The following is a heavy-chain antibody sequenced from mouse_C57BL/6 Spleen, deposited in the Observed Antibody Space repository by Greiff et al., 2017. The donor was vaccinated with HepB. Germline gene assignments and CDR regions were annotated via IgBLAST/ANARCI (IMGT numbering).Heavy chain of an antibody. D-gene: IGHD2-4*01. Sequence: EVKLVESGGGLVKPGGSLKLSCAASGFTFSDYGMHWVRQAPEKGLEWVAYISSGSSTIYYADTVKGRVTISRDNDKNTLFLQMTSLRSEDTAMYYCARGGTIDYKVDYWGQGTSVTVSS. J-gene: IGHJ4*01. V-gene: IGHV5-17*01. CDR2: ISSGSSTI. CDR3: ARGGTIDYKVDY. CDR1: GFTFSDYG.